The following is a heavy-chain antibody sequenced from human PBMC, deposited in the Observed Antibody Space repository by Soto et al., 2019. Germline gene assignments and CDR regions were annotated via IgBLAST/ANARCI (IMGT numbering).Heavy chain of an antibody. CDR3: AKNYDFWSGRDSSDAFDI. CDR1: GFTFSSYA. V-gene: IGHV3-23*01. J-gene: IGHJ3*02. CDR2: ISGSGGST. Sequence: GSLRLSCAASGFTFSSYAMSWVRQAPGKGLEWVSAISGSGGSTYYADSVKGRFTISRDNSKNTLYLQMNSLRAEDTAVYYCAKNYDFWSGRDSSDAFDIWGQGTMVTVSS. D-gene: IGHD3-3*01.